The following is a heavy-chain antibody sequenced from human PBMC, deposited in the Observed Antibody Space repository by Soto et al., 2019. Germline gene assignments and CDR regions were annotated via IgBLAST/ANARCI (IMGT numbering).Heavy chain of an antibody. Sequence: QPGGSLRLSCAASGNSFGSYWMSWVRQSPGKGLEWVANIIQDGSEKHYVDSVKGRFTISRDNAKNSVYLQMHSLRPEDPAVYYCAGATLLHFDWLASWGQGTLVSVSS. CDR2: IIQDGSEK. D-gene: IGHD2-21*01. CDR1: GNSFGSYW. V-gene: IGHV3-7*03. CDR3: AGATLLHFDWLAS. J-gene: IGHJ4*02.